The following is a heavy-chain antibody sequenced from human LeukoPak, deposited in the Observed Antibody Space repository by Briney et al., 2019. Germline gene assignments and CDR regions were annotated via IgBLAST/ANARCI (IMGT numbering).Heavy chain of an antibody. Sequence: PGGSLRLSCTASGFTFSTYWMKWVRRAAGKGLEWVANIEPDGSEKNYVDSVKGRFTISRDNAKNTLYLQMNSLRAEDTAVYYCARGYCAGSGCSAPPHYWGQGTLVSVSS. CDR3: ARGYCAGSGCSAPPHY. CDR1: GFTFSTYW. J-gene: IGHJ4*02. V-gene: IGHV3-7*04. D-gene: IGHD2-15*01. CDR2: IEPDGSEK.